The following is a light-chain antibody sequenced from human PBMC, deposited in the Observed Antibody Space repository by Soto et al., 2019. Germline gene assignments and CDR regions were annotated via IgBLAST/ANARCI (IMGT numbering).Light chain of an antibody. J-gene: IGLJ1*01. V-gene: IGLV1-47*02. CDR3: AAWDDSLSGYV. CDR2: SNN. CDR1: SSNIGSNY. Sequence: QSVLTQPPSASGTPGQRVTISCSGSSSNIGSNYVYWYQQLPGTAPKLLIYSNNQRPSGVPDRFSGSKSGTSASLAISGLRSEDEAPYYCAAWDDSLSGYVSGNGTKVTVL.